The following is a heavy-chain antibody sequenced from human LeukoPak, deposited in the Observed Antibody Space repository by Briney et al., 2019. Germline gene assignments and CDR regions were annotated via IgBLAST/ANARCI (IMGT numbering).Heavy chain of an antibody. D-gene: IGHD3-10*01. CDR3: AKDIKARYYGSGSLGMDV. CDR1: GFTFSSYS. J-gene: IGHJ6*02. CDR2: ISSGSNYI. Sequence: GGSLRLSCAASGFTFSSYSMVWVRQAPGKGLEWVSSISSGSNYIYYADSVKGRFTISRDNARTSLYLQMNSLRAEDTALYYCAKDIKARYYGSGSLGMDVWGQGTTVTVSS. V-gene: IGHV3-21*04.